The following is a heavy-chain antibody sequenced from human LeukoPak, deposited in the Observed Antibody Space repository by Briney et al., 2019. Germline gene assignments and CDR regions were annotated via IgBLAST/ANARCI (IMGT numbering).Heavy chain of an antibody. D-gene: IGHD1-26*01. V-gene: IGHV3-7*01. CDR1: GFTFTTYW. Sequence: GGSLRLSGATSGFTFTTYWMSWVRQAPGKGLEWVAYINQDGSEKNYADSVKGRFTVSRDNAKNSLFLEMNSLRVEDTFMYYCTRDHRGRPWEWFDPWGQGTLVTVSS. J-gene: IGHJ5*02. CDR2: INQDGSEK. CDR3: TRDHRGRPWEWFDP.